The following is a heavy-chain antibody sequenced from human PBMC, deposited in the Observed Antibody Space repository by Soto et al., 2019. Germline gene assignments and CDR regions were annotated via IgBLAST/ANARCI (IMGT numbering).Heavy chain of an antibody. CDR3: ARDGDTSYASSGYYHDYFDY. Sequence: GGSLRLSCAASGFTFDDYGMSWVRQAPGKGLEWVSGINWNGGSTGYADSVKGRFTISRDNAKNSLYLQMNSLRAEDTALYYCARDGDTSYASSGYYHDYFDYWGQGTLVTVS. J-gene: IGHJ4*02. V-gene: IGHV3-20*04. CDR2: INWNGGST. D-gene: IGHD3-22*01. CDR1: GFTFDDYG.